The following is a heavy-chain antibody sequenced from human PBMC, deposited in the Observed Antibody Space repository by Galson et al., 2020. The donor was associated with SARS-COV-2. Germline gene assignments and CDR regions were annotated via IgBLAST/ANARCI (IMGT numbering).Heavy chain of an antibody. CDR1: GGSISSYY. V-gene: IGHV4-59*13. D-gene: IGHD3-10*01. J-gene: IGHJ4*02. Sequence: SETLSLTCTVSGGSISSYYWSWIRQPPGKGLEWIGYIYYSGSTNYNPSLKSRVTISVDTSKNQFSLKLSSVTAADTAVYYCARERFNYYGSGSYYKGYFDYWGQGTLVTVSS. CDR2: IYYSGST. CDR3: ARERFNYYGSGSYYKGYFDY.